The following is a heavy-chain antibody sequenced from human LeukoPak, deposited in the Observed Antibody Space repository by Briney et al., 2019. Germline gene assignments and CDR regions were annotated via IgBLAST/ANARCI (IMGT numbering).Heavy chain of an antibody. CDR1: GFYFSDYY. CDR3: ASLAPWYYYDSSGYYFDY. V-gene: IGHV3-11*01. D-gene: IGHD3-22*01. Sequence: GGSLRLSCAASGFYFSDYYMTWIRQAPGKGLEWVSYISSSGTIIYYADSVKGRFTISRDNAKNSLYLQMNSLRAEDTAVYYCASLAPWYYYDSSGYYFDYWGQGTLVTVSS. J-gene: IGHJ4*02. CDR2: ISSSGTII.